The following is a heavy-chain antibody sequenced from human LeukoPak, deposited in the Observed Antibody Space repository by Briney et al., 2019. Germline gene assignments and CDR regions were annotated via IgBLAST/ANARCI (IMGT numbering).Heavy chain of an antibody. CDR1: GLTFSRFW. V-gene: IGHV3-7*05. D-gene: IGHD3-16*01. J-gene: IGHJ4*02. CDR2: IKGDGSER. Sequence: GGSLRLSCAASGLTFSRFWMSWVRQAPGKGLEWVANIKGDGSERYYVDSVKGRFTISRDNAQNSLYLQVNSLRAEDTAVYYCASGGHIDYCGQGTVVTVSS. CDR3: ASGGHIDY.